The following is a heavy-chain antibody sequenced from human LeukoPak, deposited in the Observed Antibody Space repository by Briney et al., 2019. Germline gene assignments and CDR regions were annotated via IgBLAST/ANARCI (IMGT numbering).Heavy chain of an antibody. Sequence: GGSLRLSCAASGFTFSSYSMNWVRQAPGKGLEWVSYISPGSSTIYYADSVKGRFTISRDNAKNSLYLQMNSLRAEDTATYYCASDRTVTTFDYWGQGTLVTVSS. D-gene: IGHD4-17*01. CDR1: GFTFSSYS. J-gene: IGHJ4*02. V-gene: IGHV3-48*04. CDR3: ASDRTVTTFDY. CDR2: ISPGSSTI.